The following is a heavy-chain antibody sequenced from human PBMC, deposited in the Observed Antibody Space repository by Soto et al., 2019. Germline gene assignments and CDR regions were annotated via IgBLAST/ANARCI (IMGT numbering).Heavy chain of an antibody. CDR2: INAGNGNT. V-gene: IGHV1-3*01. D-gene: IGHD2-2*01. CDR1: GYTFTSYA. Sequence: ASVKVSCKASGYTFTSYAMHWVRQAPGQRLEWMGWINAGNGNTKYSQKFQGRVTITRDTSASTAYMELSSLRSEDTAVYYCARVKYQLLTYFDYWGQGTLVTVSS. J-gene: IGHJ4*02. CDR3: ARVKYQLLTYFDY.